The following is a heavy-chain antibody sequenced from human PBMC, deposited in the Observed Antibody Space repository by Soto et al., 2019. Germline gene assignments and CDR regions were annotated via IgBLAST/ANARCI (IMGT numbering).Heavy chain of an antibody. V-gene: IGHV1-46*01. D-gene: IGHD1-26*01. Sequence: ASVKVSCKASGYTFTSYYMHWVRQAPGQGLEWMGIINPSGGSTSYAQKFQGRVTITRDTSASTAYMELSSLRSEDTAVYYCAREGGSGSPDWYFNVWGRGTLVTVSS. CDR2: INPSGGST. J-gene: IGHJ2*01. CDR1: GYTFTSYY. CDR3: AREGGSGSPDWYFNV.